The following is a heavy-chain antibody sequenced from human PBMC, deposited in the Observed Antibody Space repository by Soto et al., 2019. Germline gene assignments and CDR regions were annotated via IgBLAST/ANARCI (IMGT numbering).Heavy chain of an antibody. CDR2: IIPIFGTA. J-gene: IGHJ4*02. V-gene: IGHV1-69*13. D-gene: IGHD5-18*01. CDR3: ATDPAGYSYGYGY. CDR1: GGTFSSYA. Sequence: ASVKVSCKASGGTFSSYAISWVRQAPGQGLEWMGGIIPIFGTANYAQKFQGRVTITAGESTSTAYMELSSLRSEDTAVYYCATDPAGYSYGYGYWGQGTLVTVSS.